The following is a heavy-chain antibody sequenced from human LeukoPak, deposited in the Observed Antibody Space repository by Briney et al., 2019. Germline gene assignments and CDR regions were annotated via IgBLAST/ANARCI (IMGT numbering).Heavy chain of an antibody. CDR2: ISGSGGST. D-gene: IGHD3-16*01. CDR3: ATRLYYYYMDV. CDR1: GFTFSSYG. Sequence: GGTLRLSCAASGFTFSSYGMSWVRQAPGKGLEWVSAISGSGGSTYYADSVKGRFTISRDNSKNTLYLQMNSLRAEDTAVYYCATRLYYYYMDVWGKGTTVTISS. J-gene: IGHJ6*03. V-gene: IGHV3-23*01.